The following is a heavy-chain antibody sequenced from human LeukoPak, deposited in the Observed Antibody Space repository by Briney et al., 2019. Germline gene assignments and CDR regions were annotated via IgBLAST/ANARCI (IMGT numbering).Heavy chain of an antibody. J-gene: IGHJ4*02. V-gene: IGHV3-21*01. D-gene: IGHD4-17*01. Sequence: GGSLRLFCVASGFTFNSYNMHWVRQAPGKGLEWVSSISSSSSYIYYADSVKGRFTIYRDNAKNSLYLQMNSLRAEDTAVYYCARDSTVTTIDYWGQGTLVAVSS. CDR3: ARDSTVTTIDY. CDR1: GFTFNSYN. CDR2: ISSSSSYI.